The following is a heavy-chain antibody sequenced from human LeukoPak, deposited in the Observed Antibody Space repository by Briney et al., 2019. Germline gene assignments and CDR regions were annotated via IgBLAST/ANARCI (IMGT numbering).Heavy chain of an antibody. CDR3: AKDLDFPYYFDY. Sequence: GGSLRLSCAAFGFTLSSYAMSWVRQAPGKGLEWVSAISGSGGSTYYADSVKGWFTISRDNSKNTLYLQMNSLRAEDTAVYYCAKDLDFPYYFDYWGQGTLVTVSS. D-gene: IGHD3-3*01. CDR1: GFTLSSYA. CDR2: ISGSGGST. V-gene: IGHV3-23*01. J-gene: IGHJ4*02.